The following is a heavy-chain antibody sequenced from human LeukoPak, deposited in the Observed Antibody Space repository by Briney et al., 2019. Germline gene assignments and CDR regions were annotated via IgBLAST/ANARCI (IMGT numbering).Heavy chain of an antibody. CDR2: FDPEDGET. J-gene: IGHJ5*02. CDR3: ATVSPIVVVPAAHRGWFDP. V-gene: IGHV1-24*01. CDR1: GYTLTELS. D-gene: IGHD2-2*01. Sequence: ASVKVSCKVSGYTLTELSMHWVRQAPGKGLEWMGGFDPEDGETIYAQKFQGRVTMTEDTSTDTAYMELSSLRSEDTAVYYCATVSPIVVVPAAHRGWFDPWGQGTLVTVSS.